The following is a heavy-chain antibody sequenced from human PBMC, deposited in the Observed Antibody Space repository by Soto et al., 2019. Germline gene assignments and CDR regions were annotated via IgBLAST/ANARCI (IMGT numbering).Heavy chain of an antibody. CDR2: ISNDGRNK. J-gene: IGHJ3*02. CDR1: GFTFSSYA. Sequence: GGSLRLSCAASGFTFSSYAMHWVRQAPGKGLDWVAVISNDGRNKYYANSVKGRFTISRDNSKNTLYLQMNSLRPEDTAVYYCARAYEYNSSWYAGSFDIWGQGTMVSVSS. D-gene: IGHD6-13*01. V-gene: IGHV3-30*04. CDR3: ARAYEYNSSWYAGSFDI.